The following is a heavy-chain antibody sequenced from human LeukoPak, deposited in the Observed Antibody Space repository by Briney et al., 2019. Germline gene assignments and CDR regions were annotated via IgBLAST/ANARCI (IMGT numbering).Heavy chain of an antibody. V-gene: IGHV4-38-2*02. CDR1: GSSISRGYY. D-gene: IGHD2-15*01. CDR2: IFHSGST. J-gene: IGHJ5*02. CDR3: VRVFGIVVGTDDLQWFDP. Sequence: SETLSLTCTVSGSSISRGYYWGWVRQPPGKGLEWIGSIFHSGSTFYNPSLKSRVSTSVDTSKNQFSLKLTSVTAADTAIYYRVRVFGIVVGTDDLQWFDPWGQGTLVIVSS.